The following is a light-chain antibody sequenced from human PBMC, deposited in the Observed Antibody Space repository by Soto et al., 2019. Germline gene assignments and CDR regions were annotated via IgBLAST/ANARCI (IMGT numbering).Light chain of an antibody. V-gene: IGLV2-14*01. CDR3: SSYTTTSTLL. CDR1: SSDVGGYNY. Sequence: QSALTQPASVSGSPGQSITISCSGTSSDVGGYNYVSWYQQSPGKAPKLLIYEVTNRPSGVSNRFSGSKSANTASLTISGLQAEDAAAYYCSSYTTTSTLLFGGGTKLTVL. J-gene: IGLJ3*02. CDR2: EVT.